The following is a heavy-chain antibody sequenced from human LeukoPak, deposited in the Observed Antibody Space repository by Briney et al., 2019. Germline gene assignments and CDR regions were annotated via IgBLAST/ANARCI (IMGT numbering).Heavy chain of an antibody. V-gene: IGHV4-4*07. CDR2: IYTSGST. CDR1: GGSISSYY. CDR3: ARDIRRGGIGYFDY. D-gene: IGHD1-14*01. J-gene: IGHJ4*02. Sequence: PSETLSLTCTVSGGSISSYYWSWIRQPAGKGLEWIGRIYTSGSTNYNPSLKSRVTMSVDTSKNQFSLKLSSVTAADTAVYYCARDIRRGGIGYFDYWGQGTLVTVSS.